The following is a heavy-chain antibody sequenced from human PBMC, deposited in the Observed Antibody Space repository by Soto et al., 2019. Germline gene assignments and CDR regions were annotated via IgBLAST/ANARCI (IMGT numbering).Heavy chain of an antibody. J-gene: IGHJ6*02. Sequence: QVQLLQSGAEVKKPGYSVRVSCEASGGTFRTYAISWVRQAPGQGLEWMGEIIPIFGKVNYAQKFQGRVTITADESTTTVYMDLRSLTSEDTAVYYCAKGAVAGTPTSYYYYGMDVWGQVTTVTVS. CDR3: AKGAVAGTPTSYYYYGMDV. CDR2: IIPIFGKV. CDR1: GGTFRTYA. D-gene: IGHD6-19*01. V-gene: IGHV1-69*12.